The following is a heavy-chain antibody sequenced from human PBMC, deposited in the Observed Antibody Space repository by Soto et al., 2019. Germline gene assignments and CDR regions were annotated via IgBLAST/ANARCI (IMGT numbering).Heavy chain of an antibody. Sequence: SETLSLTCAVYGGSFSGYYWSWIRQPPGKGLEWIGEINHSGSTNYNPSLKSRVTISVDTSKNQFSLKLSSVTAADTAVYYCARGVTTTHGYTRWAYWYFDLWGRGTLVT. CDR2: INHSGST. J-gene: IGHJ2*01. D-gene: IGHD3-22*01. V-gene: IGHV4-34*01. CDR1: GGSFSGYY. CDR3: ARGVTTTHGYTRWAYWYFDL.